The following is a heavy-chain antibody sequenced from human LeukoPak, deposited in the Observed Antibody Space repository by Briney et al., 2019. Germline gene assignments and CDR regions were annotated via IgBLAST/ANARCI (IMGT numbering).Heavy chain of an antibody. D-gene: IGHD2-2*01. V-gene: IGHV4-34*01. Sequence: PSETLSLTCAVYGGSFSGYYWSWIRQPPGKGLEWIGEINHSGSTNYNPSLKSRVTISVDTSKNQFSLKLSSVTAADTAVYYCARLDPAARTPGAFDIWGQGTMVTVSS. CDR1: GGSFSGYY. J-gene: IGHJ3*02. CDR2: INHSGST. CDR3: ARLDPAARTPGAFDI.